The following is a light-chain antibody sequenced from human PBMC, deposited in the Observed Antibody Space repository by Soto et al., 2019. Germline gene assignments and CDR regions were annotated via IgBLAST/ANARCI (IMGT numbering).Light chain of an antibody. J-gene: IGKJ1*01. CDR3: QQYYIYAT. V-gene: IGKV1-5*03. CDR1: QTISNY. Sequence: DIQKTQSPSTLSASVGDRVTITCRASQTISNYLTWYQQRPGKAPKLLIYRSSILQNGVPSRFSGSGSGTEFTLTISSLQPDDFATYYCQQYYIYATFGQGTRV. CDR2: RSS.